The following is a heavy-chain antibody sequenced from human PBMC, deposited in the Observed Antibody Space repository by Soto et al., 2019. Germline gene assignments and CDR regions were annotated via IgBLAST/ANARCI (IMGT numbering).Heavy chain of an antibody. CDR3: AKVRYRSWYFDN. D-gene: IGHD6-13*01. V-gene: IGHV1-69*13. CDR2: IIPIFGTA. CDR1: GGTFSSYA. Sequence: SVKVSCKASGGTFSSYAISWVRQAPGQGLEWMGGIIPIFGTANYAQKFQGRVTITADESTSTAYMELSSLRVEDTALYYCAKVRYRSWYFDNWGQGTLVTVSS. J-gene: IGHJ4*02.